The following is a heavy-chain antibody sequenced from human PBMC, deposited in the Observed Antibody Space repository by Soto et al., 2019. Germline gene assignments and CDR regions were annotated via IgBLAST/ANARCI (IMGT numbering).Heavy chain of an antibody. D-gene: IGHD6-19*01. CDR2: IYYSGST. V-gene: IGHV4-59*07. Sequence: PEDSLSLTGTVAGGAISSDYCSWIRQPPGKGLEWIGYIYYSGSTNYNPSLKSRVTISVDTSKNQFSLKLSSVTAADTAVYYCARGNSSGWYYYYYYGMEVWGQGTTVTVSS. CDR3: ARGNSSGWYYYYYYGMEV. J-gene: IGHJ6*02. CDR1: GGAISSDY.